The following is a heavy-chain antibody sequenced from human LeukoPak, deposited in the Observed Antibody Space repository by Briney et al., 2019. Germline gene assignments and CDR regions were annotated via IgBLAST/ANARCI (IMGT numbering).Heavy chain of an antibody. Sequence: GASVKVSCKASGYTFTGYYIHWVRQAPGQGLEWMGWISPNSGDTNYAQKFQGRVTMTRDMSISTAYMELGRPTSDDTAVYYCARVWDLPFDYWGQGTLVTVSS. CDR1: GYTFTGYY. D-gene: IGHD1-26*01. V-gene: IGHV1-2*02. CDR3: ARVWDLPFDY. CDR2: ISPNSGDT. J-gene: IGHJ4*02.